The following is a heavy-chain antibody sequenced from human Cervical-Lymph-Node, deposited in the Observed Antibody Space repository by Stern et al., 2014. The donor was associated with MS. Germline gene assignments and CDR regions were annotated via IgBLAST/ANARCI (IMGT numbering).Heavy chain of an antibody. CDR2: ISAYNGAT. J-gene: IGHJ6*02. Sequence: VQLVQSGAEVKKPGASVKVSCKASGYTFTNYGIGWVRQAPGRGLEWMGWISAYNGATSHAQKFQGRVTVTTDTSTNTGYMELRSLRSDDTAVYYCARVGLGLQYPEEYGMDVWGPGTTVTVFS. V-gene: IGHV1-18*01. CDR3: ARVGLGLQYPEEYGMDV. CDR1: GYTFTNYG. D-gene: IGHD4-11*01.